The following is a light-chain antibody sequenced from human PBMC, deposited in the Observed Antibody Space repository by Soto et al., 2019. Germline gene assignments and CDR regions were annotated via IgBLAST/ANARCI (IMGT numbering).Light chain of an antibody. Sequence: DIQMTQSPSTLCTSVGDRITITCRASQSINSWLAWYQQKPGKAPKLLIYKASTLVSGVPSRFSGSGSGTDFTLTISSLQPDDFATYYCHQYDSFPGTFGQGTKVEIK. CDR3: HQYDSFPGT. J-gene: IGKJ1*01. CDR1: QSINSW. CDR2: KAS. V-gene: IGKV1-5*03.